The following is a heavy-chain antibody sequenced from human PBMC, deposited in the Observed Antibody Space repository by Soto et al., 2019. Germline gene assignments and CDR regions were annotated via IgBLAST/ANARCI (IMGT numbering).Heavy chain of an antibody. D-gene: IGHD6-19*01. V-gene: IGHV5-51*01. Sequence: GASLKSSGKGSGGKVCSYRSRPVRQMPRKRPEGMGGIYPGDSDTKYSPSLQGQVSISADTSISTAYLQWTSLKASDTAMYYCARSRRGAYSSGWYSPSGYYNYGIDVWGQGTKVTVSS. CDR2: IYPGDSDT. CDR3: ARSRRGAYSSGWYSPSGYYNYGIDV. J-gene: IGHJ6*02. CDR1: GGKVCSYR.